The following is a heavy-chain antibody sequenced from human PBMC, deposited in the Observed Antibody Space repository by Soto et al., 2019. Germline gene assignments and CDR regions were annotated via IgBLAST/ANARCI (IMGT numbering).Heavy chain of an antibody. CDR3: ARDRYCSGGSCYYYGMDV. CDR1: GYTFTSYT. V-gene: IGHV1-18*01. Sequence: SGKVSRKALGYTFTSYTIRLVRQAPGQGLEWMGWISAYNGNTHYAQKIQGRVTMTTATSTRTVYMELRSLRSDDTAVYYCARDRYCSGGSCYYYGMDVWGQGTTVTVSS. D-gene: IGHD2-15*01. J-gene: IGHJ6*02. CDR2: ISAYNGNT.